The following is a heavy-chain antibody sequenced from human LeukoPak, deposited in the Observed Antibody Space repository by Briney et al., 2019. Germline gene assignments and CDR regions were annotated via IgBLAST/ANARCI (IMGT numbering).Heavy chain of an antibody. Sequence: PGVSLRLSCAASGFTVSSNYMSWVRQAPGKGLEWVSVIYSGGSTYYADSVKGRFTISRDNSKNTLYLQMNSLRAEDTAVYYCARSIDSSGYYYVSLDYWGQGTLVTVSS. CDR3: ARSIDSSGYYYVSLDY. V-gene: IGHV3-53*01. CDR1: GFTVSSNY. J-gene: IGHJ4*02. CDR2: IYSGGST. D-gene: IGHD3-22*01.